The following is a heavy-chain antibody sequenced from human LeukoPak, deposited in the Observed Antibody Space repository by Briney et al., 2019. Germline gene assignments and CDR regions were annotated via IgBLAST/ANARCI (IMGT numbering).Heavy chain of an antibody. V-gene: IGHV3-7*01. CDR2: IKQDGIEK. D-gene: IGHD2-15*01. Sequence: GGSLRLSCVASGFTFSDYWMAWVRQAPGKGPEWVANIKQDGIEKHYVDSVKSRFTISRDNAGNSLYLQMNSLRAEDTAVYYCARDVGGSLDYWGQGTLVTVSS. J-gene: IGHJ4*02. CDR1: GFTFSDYW. CDR3: ARDVGGSLDY.